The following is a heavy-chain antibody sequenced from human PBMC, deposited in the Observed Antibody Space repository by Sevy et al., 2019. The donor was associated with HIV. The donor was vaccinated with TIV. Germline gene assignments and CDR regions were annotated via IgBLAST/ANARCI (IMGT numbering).Heavy chain of an antibody. Sequence: GGSLRLSCAASAFTFNNYAMIWVRQAPGKGLEWVSAISGGGGNTYYADSVKGRFTISRDNSKNTLYLQMNSLRAEDTAVYYCANGYNSYYYGMDVWGQGTTVTVSS. D-gene: IGHD5-12*01. CDR1: AFTFNNYA. CDR3: ANGYNSYYYGMDV. CDR2: ISGGGGNT. J-gene: IGHJ6*02. V-gene: IGHV3-23*01.